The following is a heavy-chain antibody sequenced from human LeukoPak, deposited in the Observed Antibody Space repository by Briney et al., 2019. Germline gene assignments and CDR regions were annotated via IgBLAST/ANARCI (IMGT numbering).Heavy chain of an antibody. CDR3: ARGASGYYYD. Sequence: SETLSLTCTVYGGSISTYYWTWIRQPAGKGLEWIGRLYTSGSNYNPSLKSRVTMSVDTSKNQFSLRLSSVTAADTAVYYCARGASGYYYDWGQGIPVIVSS. CDR1: GGSISTYY. CDR2: LYTSGS. J-gene: IGHJ4*02. D-gene: IGHD3-22*01. V-gene: IGHV4-4*07.